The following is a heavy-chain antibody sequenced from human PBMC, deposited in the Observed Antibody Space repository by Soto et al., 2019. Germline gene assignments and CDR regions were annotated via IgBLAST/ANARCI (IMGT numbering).Heavy chain of an antibody. CDR1: GYSFTSYW. CDR2: IYPGDSDT. J-gene: IGHJ5*02. D-gene: IGHD3-16*02. CDR3: ARTGPHLSYWFDP. Sequence: PGESLKISCKGSGYSFTSYWIGWVRQMPGKGLEWMGIIYPGDSDTRYSPSLQGQVTISADKSISTAYLQWSSLKASDTAMYYCARTGPHLSYWFDPWGQGTLVTVSS. V-gene: IGHV5-51*01.